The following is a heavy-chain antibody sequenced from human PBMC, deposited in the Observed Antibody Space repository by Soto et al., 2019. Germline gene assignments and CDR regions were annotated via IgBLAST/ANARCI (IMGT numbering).Heavy chain of an antibody. J-gene: IGHJ5*02. CDR2: IDHSGYT. CDR1: GGSFSGYS. CDR3: ARVTWFGEFGNWFDT. V-gene: IGHV4-34*01. Sequence: SETLSLTCAVYGGSFSGYSCPWIRQPPGRGLEWIGEIDHSGYTNYVPSLKSRVTISLDTSKNQFSLKLTSVTAADAAVYYCARVTWFGEFGNWFDTWGQG. D-gene: IGHD3-10*01.